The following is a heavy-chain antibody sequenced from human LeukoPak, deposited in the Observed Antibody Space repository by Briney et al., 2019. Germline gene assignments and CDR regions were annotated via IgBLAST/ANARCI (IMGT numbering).Heavy chain of an antibody. CDR3: ARPLRQGNEYGMDV. Sequence: SETLSLTCTVSGGSISSYYWSWIRQPPGKGLEWIGEINHSGSTNYNPSLKSRVTISVDTSKNQFSLKLTSVTAADTAVYYCARPLRQGNEYGMDVWGQGTPVTVSS. J-gene: IGHJ6*02. V-gene: IGHV4-34*01. CDR1: GGSISSYY. D-gene: IGHD1-1*01. CDR2: INHSGST.